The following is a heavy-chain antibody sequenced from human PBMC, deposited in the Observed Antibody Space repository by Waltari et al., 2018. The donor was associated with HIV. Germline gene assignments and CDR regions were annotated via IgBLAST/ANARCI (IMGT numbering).Heavy chain of an antibody. Sequence: EVQLLESGGGLVQTGGSLRLYCAASGLTFSNYGMNWVRQAPGKGLEWVSAISGSGGNTYYADSLKGRFTSSRDNSKNTLYLQMNSLRAEDTAVYFCVKEHQYSHTWYSYYGMDVWGQGTTVTVSS. J-gene: IGHJ6*02. CDR3: VKEHQYSHTWYSYYGMDV. CDR1: GLTFSNYG. CDR2: ISGSGGNT. D-gene: IGHD6-13*01. V-gene: IGHV3-23*01.